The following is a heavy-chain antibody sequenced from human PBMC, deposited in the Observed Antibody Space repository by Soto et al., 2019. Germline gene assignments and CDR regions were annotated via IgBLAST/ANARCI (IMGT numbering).Heavy chain of an antibody. D-gene: IGHD2-2*01. Sequence: QVQLVQSGAEVKKPGSSVKVSCKASGGTFSSYAISWVRQAPGQGLEWMGGIIPIFGTANYAQKFQGRVTITADESTSTAYMELSSLRSEDTAVYYCARVLLVPAARVTPPYYYYGMDVWGQGTTVTVSS. CDR1: GGTFSSYA. V-gene: IGHV1-69*12. CDR2: IIPIFGTA. J-gene: IGHJ6*02. CDR3: ARVLLVPAARVTPPYYYYGMDV.